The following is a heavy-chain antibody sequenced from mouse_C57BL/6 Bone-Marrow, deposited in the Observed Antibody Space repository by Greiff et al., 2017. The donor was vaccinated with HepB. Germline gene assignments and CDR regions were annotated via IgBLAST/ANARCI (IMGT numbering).Heavy chain of an antibody. D-gene: IGHD1-1*01. Sequence: QVQLQQSGPGLVQPSQSLSITCTVSGFSLTSYGVHWVRQSPGKGLEWLGVIWSGGSTDYNAAFISRLSISKDNSKSQVFFKMNSLQADDTAIYYWARKGPLITTVVEYYAMDYWGQGTSVTVSS. CDR3: ARKGPLITTVVEYYAMDY. CDR2: IWSGGST. V-gene: IGHV2-2*01. CDR1: GFSLTSYG. J-gene: IGHJ4*01.